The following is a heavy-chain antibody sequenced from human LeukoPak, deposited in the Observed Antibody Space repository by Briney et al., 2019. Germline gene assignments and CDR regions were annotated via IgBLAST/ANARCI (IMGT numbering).Heavy chain of an antibody. D-gene: IGHD3-3*01. Sequence: KPSETLSLTRAVYGGSFSGYYWSWIRQPPGKGLEWIGEINHSGSTNYNPSLKSRVTLSVDTSKNQFSLKLSSVTAADTAVYYCARGYYDFWSGYYSWFDPWGQGTLVTVSS. CDR1: GGSFSGYY. CDR3: ARGYYDFWSGYYSWFDP. J-gene: IGHJ5*02. CDR2: INHSGST. V-gene: IGHV4-34*01.